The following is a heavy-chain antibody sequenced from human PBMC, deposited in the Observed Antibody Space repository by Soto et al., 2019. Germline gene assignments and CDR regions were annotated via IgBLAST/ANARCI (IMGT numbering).Heavy chain of an antibody. V-gene: IGHV3-53*01. Sequence: AWGSLRLSCAASALTVRSKYMSWVRQAPGKGLEWVSAISSDGGTYYTDSVEGLLTISRDNSKNTLYLQMNSLAADHTAVYYCARDVIAVAGSADYWGQGTLVTVPS. CDR3: ARDVIAVAGSADY. D-gene: IGHD6-19*01. CDR1: ALTVRSKY. J-gene: IGHJ4*02. CDR2: ISSDGGT.